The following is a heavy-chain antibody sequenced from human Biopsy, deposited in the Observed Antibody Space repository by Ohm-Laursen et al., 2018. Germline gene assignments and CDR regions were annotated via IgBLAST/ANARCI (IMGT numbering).Heavy chain of an antibody. V-gene: IGHV1-18*01. D-gene: IGHD3-22*01. Sequence: SVKVSCKASGYTFPSYGISWVRQAPGQGLEWMGWISAYNGNRNYAQKFQGRVTMTTDTSTSTAYMELRSLRSDDTAVYFCAREEDNSGYDYYGMDVWGQGTTVTVPS. J-gene: IGHJ6*02. CDR1: GYTFPSYG. CDR3: AREEDNSGYDYYGMDV. CDR2: ISAYNGNR.